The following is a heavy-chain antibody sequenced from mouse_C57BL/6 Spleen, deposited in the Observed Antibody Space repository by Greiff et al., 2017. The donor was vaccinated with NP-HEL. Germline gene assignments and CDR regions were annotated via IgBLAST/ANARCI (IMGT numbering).Heavy chain of an antibody. Sequence: QVQLQQPGTELVKPGASVKLSCKASGYTFTSYWMHWVKQRPGQGLEWIGNINPSNGGTNYNEKFKSKATLTVDKSSSTAYMQLSSLTSEDSAVYYCAREGPYYYGSIYVFDYWGQGTTLTVSS. D-gene: IGHD1-1*01. CDR1: GYTFTSYW. V-gene: IGHV1-53*01. CDR3: AREGPYYYGSIYVFDY. J-gene: IGHJ2*01. CDR2: INPSNGGT.